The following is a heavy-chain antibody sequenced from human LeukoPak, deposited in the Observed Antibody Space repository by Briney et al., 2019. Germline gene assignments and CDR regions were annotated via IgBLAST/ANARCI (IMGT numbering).Heavy chain of an antibody. D-gene: IGHD2-2*01. CDR3: ARSVVGWGYYYYYYMDV. V-gene: IGHV1-69*01. Sequence: GASVKVSCKASGGTFSSYAISWVRQAPGQGLEWMGGIIPIFGTANYAQKFQGRVTITADESTSTAYMELSSLRSEDTAVYYCARSVVGWGYYYYYYMDVWGKGTTVTVSS. CDR2: IIPIFGTA. J-gene: IGHJ6*03. CDR1: GGTFSSYA.